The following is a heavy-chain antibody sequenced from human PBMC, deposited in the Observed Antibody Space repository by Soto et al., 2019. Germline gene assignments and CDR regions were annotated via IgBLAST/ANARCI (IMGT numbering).Heavy chain of an antibody. CDR2: IYYSGST. V-gene: IGHV4-59*01. J-gene: IGHJ4*02. D-gene: IGHD3-22*01. Sequence: SETLSLTCTVSGGSISSYYWSWIRQPPGKGLEWIGYIYYSGSTNYNPSLKSRVTISVDTSKNQLSLKLSSVTAADTAVYYCARSYYDSSGYYYEVHFDYWGQGTLVTVSS. CDR1: GGSISSYY. CDR3: ARSYYDSSGYYYEVHFDY.